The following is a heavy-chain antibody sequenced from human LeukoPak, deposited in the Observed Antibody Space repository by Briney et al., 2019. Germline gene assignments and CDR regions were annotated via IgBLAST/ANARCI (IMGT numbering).Heavy chain of an antibody. V-gene: IGHV1-69*13. J-gene: IGHJ3*02. CDR1: GGTFTSYA. D-gene: IGHD2-21*02. CDR3: ARGDMGDDAFDI. Sequence: ASVKVSCKASGGTFTSYAISWVRQAPGQGLEWRGGIIPIFGTANYAQKFQGRVTITADESTSTAYMELSSLRSEDTAVYCCARGDMGDDAFDIWGQGTMVTVSS. CDR2: IIPIFGTA.